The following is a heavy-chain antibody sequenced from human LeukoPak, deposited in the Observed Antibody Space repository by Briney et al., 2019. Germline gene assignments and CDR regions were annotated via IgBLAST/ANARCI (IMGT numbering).Heavy chain of an antibody. CDR3: AKHLGSQSFLYYYMDV. D-gene: IGHD6-13*01. CDR1: GFTFTRST. J-gene: IGHJ6*03. Sequence: GGSLRLSCKASGFTFTRSTMTWVRQAPGKGLDWVSTNADSVKGRFTISRDNSKNTLYLQMNRLRSEDTALYYCAKHLGSQSFLYYYMDVWGEGTAVIVSS. V-gene: IGHV3-23*01.